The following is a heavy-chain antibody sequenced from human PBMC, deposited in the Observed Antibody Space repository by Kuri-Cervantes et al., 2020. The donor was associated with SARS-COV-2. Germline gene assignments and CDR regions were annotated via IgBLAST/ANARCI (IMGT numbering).Heavy chain of an antibody. CDR3: ARELGGGSV. CDR1: GFTFSGYS. J-gene: IGHJ4*02. Sequence: ETLSLTCAASGFTFSGYSMNWVRQAPGKGLEWVSSISSSSSYIYYADSVKGRFTISRDNAKNSLYLQMNSLRAEDTAVYYCARELGGGSVWGQGTLVTVSS. V-gene: IGHV3-21*01. CDR2: ISSSSSYI. D-gene: IGHD2-15*01.